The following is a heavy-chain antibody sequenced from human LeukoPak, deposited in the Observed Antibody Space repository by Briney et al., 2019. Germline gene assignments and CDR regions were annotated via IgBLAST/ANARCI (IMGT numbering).Heavy chain of an antibody. V-gene: IGHV3-23*01. CDR1: GFTFSIYA. J-gene: IGHJ2*01. CDR2: IRGSDDNT. CDR3: AKTVTTQAYHWYFDL. D-gene: IGHD4-17*01. Sequence: GGSLRLSCAASGFTFSIYAMSWVRQAPGKGLEWVSAIRGSDDNTFYADSVRGRFTISRDNSKNTLYLQMNILRAEDTAVYYCAKTVTTQAYHWYFDLWGRGTLVTVSS.